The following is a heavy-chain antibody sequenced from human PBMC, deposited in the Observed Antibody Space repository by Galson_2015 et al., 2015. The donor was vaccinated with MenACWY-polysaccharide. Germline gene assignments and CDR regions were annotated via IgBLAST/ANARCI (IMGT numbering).Heavy chain of an antibody. CDR1: GFTFSSSV. V-gene: IGHV3-23*01. CDR3: AKDRYSSSWYFDY. Sequence: SLRLSCAASGFTFSSSVMSWVRQAPGKGLEWVSGISGSGGSTYYADSVKGRFTTSRDNSKNMLYLQMNSLRAEDTAVYYCAKDRYSSSWYFDYWGQGTLVTVSS. CDR2: ISGSGGST. J-gene: IGHJ4*02. D-gene: IGHD6-13*01.